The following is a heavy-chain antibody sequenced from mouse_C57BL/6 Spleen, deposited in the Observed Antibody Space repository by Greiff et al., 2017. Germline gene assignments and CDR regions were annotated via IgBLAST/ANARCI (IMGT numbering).Heavy chain of an antibody. V-gene: IGHV5-9*01. CDR1: GFTFSSYT. J-gene: IGHJ2*01. D-gene: IGHD4-1*01. CDR2: ISGGGGNT. Sequence: EVKLVESGGGLVKPGGSLKLSCAASGFTFSSYTMSWVRQTPEKRLEWVATISGGGGNTYYPDSVKGRFTISRDNAKNTLYMQMSSLRSEDTALYYCARHKLDYFDYWGQGTTLTVSS. CDR3: ARHKLDYFDY.